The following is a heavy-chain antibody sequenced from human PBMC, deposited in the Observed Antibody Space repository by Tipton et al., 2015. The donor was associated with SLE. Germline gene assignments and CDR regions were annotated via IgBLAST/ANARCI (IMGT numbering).Heavy chain of an antibody. Sequence: SLRLSCAASGSTFSSYSMNWVRQAPGKGLEWVSSISSSSSYIYYADSVKGRFTISRDNAKNSLYLQMNSLRAEDTAVYYCARPRRIQLWFDAFDIWGQGTMVTVSS. CDR2: ISSSSSYI. D-gene: IGHD5-18*01. J-gene: IGHJ3*02. CDR3: ARPRRIQLWFDAFDI. CDR1: GSTFSSYS. V-gene: IGHV3-21*01.